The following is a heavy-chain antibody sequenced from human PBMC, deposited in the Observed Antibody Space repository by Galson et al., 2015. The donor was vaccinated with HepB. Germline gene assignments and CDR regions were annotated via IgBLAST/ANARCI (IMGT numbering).Heavy chain of an antibody. CDR3: AYGSDV. V-gene: IGHV6-1*01. Sequence: CAISGDSVSSNHAVWNWIRQSPSRGLEWLGRTYYRSEWYIDYAISVKSRITINSDTSRNQFSLHLSSVTPEDTAVYYCAYGSDVWGQGTTVIVSS. CDR2: TYYRSEWYI. J-gene: IGHJ6*02. CDR1: GDSVSSNHAV.